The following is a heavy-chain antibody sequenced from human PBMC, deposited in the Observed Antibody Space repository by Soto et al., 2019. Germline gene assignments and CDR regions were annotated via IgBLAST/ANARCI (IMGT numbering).Heavy chain of an antibody. J-gene: IGHJ6*03. CDR2: IYSGGST. D-gene: IGHD6-6*01. V-gene: IGHV3-66*01. Sequence: GGSLRLSCAASGFTVGSNYMSWVRQAPGKGLEWVSVIYSGGSTYYADSVKGRFTISRDNSKNTLYLQMNSLRAEDTAVYYCAREPIAARPKYYYYSMDVWGKGTTVTVSS. CDR1: GFTVGSNY. CDR3: AREPIAARPKYYYYSMDV.